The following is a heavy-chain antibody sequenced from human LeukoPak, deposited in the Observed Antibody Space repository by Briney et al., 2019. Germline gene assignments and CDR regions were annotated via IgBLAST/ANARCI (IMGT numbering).Heavy chain of an antibody. CDR1: GGSISSGSYY. V-gene: IGHV4-61*02. CDR3: ARNMVRGVVTSLDXFXX. J-gene: IGHJ3*01. Sequence: SQTLSLTCTVSGGSISSGSYYWSWIRQPAGKGLEWIGRIYTSGSTNYNPSLKSRVTISVDTSKNQFSLKLSSVTAADTAVYSCARNMVRGVVTSLDXFXXWGQXXMVT. D-gene: IGHD3-10*01. CDR2: IYTSGST.